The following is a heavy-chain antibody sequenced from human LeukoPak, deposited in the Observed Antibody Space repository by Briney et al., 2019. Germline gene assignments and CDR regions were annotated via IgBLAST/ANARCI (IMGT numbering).Heavy chain of an antibody. D-gene: IGHD6-13*01. V-gene: IGHV4-34*01. Sequence: SETLSLTCAVDGGSFSGYYWSWIRQPPGKGLEWIGEINHSGSTNYNPSLKSRVTISVDTSKNQFSLKLSSVTAADTAVYYCARVVLYSSSWYDTTYFDYWGQGTLVTVSS. CDR1: GGSFSGYY. CDR2: INHSGST. J-gene: IGHJ4*02. CDR3: ARVVLYSSSWYDTTYFDY.